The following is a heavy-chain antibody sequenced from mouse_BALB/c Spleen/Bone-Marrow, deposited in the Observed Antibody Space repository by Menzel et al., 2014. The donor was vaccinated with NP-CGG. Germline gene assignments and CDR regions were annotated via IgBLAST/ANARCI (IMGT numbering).Heavy chain of an antibody. D-gene: IGHD1-1*01. Sequence: EVQLVESGGGLVQPGGSLKLSCAASGFDFSRFWMSWVRQAPGKGLEWIGEINPDSSTINYTPSLKDKFIISRDNAKNTLYLQKNKMRSEDTTLYYYAGLGYYGYFAYWGQGTTLTVSS. CDR1: GFDFSRFW. CDR2: INPDSSTI. CDR3: AGLGYYGYFAY. V-gene: IGHV4-1*02. J-gene: IGHJ2*01.